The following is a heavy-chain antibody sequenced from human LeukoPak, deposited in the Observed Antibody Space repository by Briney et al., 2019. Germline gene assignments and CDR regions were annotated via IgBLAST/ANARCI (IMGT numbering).Heavy chain of an antibody. D-gene: IGHD1-26*01. CDR2: ISYDGRT. J-gene: IGHJ4*02. CDR3: AILTFYGGSFILFDY. CDR1: YGSISDYY. V-gene: IGHV4-59*01. Sequence: SETLSLTCTVSYGSISDYYWSWIRQSPGKGLQWIGYISYDGRTDYNPSLKSRVTISLDTSKTQFSLWLNSVTAADTAVYYCAILTFYGGSFILFDYWGQGTLVTVSS.